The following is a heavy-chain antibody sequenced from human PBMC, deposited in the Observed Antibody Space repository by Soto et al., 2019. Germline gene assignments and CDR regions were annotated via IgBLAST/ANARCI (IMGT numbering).Heavy chain of an antibody. Sequence: ASVKVSCKASGYTFTSYAMHWVRQAPGQRLEWMGWINAGNGNTKYSQKFQGRVTITRDTSASTAYMELSSLRSEDTAVYYCARGGSYCGGDCYHTGGAFDIWGQGTMVTVSS. D-gene: IGHD2-21*01. CDR3: ARGGSYCGGDCYHTGGAFDI. V-gene: IGHV1-3*01. J-gene: IGHJ3*02. CDR1: GYTFTSYA. CDR2: INAGNGNT.